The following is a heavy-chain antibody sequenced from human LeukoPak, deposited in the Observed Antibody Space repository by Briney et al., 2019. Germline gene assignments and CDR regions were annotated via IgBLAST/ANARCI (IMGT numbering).Heavy chain of an antibody. CDR1: GYTFTSYD. V-gene: IGHV1-8*03. CDR2: MNPNSGHT. CDR3: ARGSYYYYYYMDV. J-gene: IGHJ6*03. Sequence: ASVKVSCKASGYTFTSYDINWVRQATGQGLEWMGWMNPNSGHTGYAQHFQGRVTITRNTSISTAYMELSSLRSDDTAVYYCARGSYYYYYYMDVWGKGTTVTVSS.